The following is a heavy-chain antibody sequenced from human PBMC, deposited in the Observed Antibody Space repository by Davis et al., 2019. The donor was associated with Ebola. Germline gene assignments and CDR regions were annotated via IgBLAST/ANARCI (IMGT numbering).Heavy chain of an antibody. J-gene: IGHJ3*02. D-gene: IGHD3-22*01. Sequence: SETLSLTCTVSGGSISSGDYYWSWIRQPPGKGLAWIGYIYYSGSTYYNPSVKSRVTISVDTSKNQFSLKLSSVTAADTAVYYCAREEYYYDSSGYHRGAFDIWGQGTMVTVSS. CDR1: GGSISSGDYY. V-gene: IGHV4-30-4*02. CDR3: AREEYYYDSSGYHRGAFDI. CDR2: IYYSGST.